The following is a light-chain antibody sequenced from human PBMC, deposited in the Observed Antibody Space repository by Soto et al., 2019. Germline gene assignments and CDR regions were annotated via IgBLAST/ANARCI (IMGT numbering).Light chain of an antibody. CDR1: QSVSSSY. V-gene: IGKV3-20*01. CDR3: QQYGSSPPWT. CDR2: GAS. Sequence: EIVLTQSPGTLSLSPGERATLSCRASQSVSSSYLAWYQQKPGQAPRLLIYGASSSATGIPDRFSGSGSATDFTLTISRLEPEDFAVYYSQQYGSSPPWTFGPGTKVEIK. J-gene: IGKJ1*01.